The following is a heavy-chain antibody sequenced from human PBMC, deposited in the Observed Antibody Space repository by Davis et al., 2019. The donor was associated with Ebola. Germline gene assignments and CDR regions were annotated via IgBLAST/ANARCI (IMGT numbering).Heavy chain of an antibody. CDR2: IGTAGDP. D-gene: IGHD3-10*01. J-gene: IGHJ5*02. V-gene: IGHV3-13*05. CDR1: GFTFSSYD. CDR3: AKEQDVLLWFGELLSFDP. Sequence: PGGSLRLSCAASGFTFSSYDMHWVRQATGKGLEWVSAIGTAGDPYYPGSVKGRFTISRENAKNSLYLQMNSLRAGDTAVYYCAKEQDVLLWFGELLSFDPWGQGTLVTVSS.